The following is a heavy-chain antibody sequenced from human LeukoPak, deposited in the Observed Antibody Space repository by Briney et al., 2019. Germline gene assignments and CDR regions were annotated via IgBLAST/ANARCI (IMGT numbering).Heavy chain of an antibody. Sequence: GGSPRLSCAASGFTFSDYSMSWIRQAPGKGLEWVSYIRSSSYTNYADSVKGRFTISRDNAKNSLYLQMHSLRAEDTAVYYCARDLYGDYNCPGSWGQGTLVTVSS. J-gene: IGHJ5*02. CDR2: IRSSSYT. CDR3: ARDLYGDYNCPGS. CDR1: GFTFSDYS. V-gene: IGHV3-11*06. D-gene: IGHD4-17*01.